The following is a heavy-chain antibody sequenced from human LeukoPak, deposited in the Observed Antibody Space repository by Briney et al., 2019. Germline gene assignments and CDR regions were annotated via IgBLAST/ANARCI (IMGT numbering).Heavy chain of an antibody. CDR1: GGSISSGGYY. Sequence: SETLSLTCTVSGGSISSGGYYWSWIRQPPGKGLEWIGYIYHSGSTYYNPSLKSRVTISVDRSKNQFSLKLSSVTAADTAVYYCASYLTTVTPQADYWGQGTLVTVSS. D-gene: IGHD4-17*01. CDR2: IYHSGST. V-gene: IGHV4-30-2*01. CDR3: ASYLTTVTPQADY. J-gene: IGHJ4*02.